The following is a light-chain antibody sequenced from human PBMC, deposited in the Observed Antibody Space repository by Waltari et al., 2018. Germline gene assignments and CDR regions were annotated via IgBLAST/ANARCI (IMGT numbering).Light chain of an antibody. J-gene: IGKJ1*01. CDR3: QQYNTYSRT. CDR1: QGISSY. Sequence: AIRMTQSPSSLSASTGDRVTITCRANQGISSYLAWYQQKPGKAPKLLIYAASTLQTGVPSRFSGSGSGTDFTLTISSLQPDDFATYYCQQYNTYSRTFGQGTTVEVK. CDR2: AAS. V-gene: IGKV1-8*01.